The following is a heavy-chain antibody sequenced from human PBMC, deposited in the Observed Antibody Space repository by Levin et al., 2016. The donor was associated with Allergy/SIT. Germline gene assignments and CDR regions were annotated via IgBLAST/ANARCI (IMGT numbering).Heavy chain of an antibody. CDR1: GASISSGDFY. CDR2: INHNGLT. Sequence: SETLSLTCSVSGASISSGDFYWSWIRQTPEKGLEWIGYINHNGLTYYTSSLKSRVSISVDTSKNQFFLNLNSVSAADTAVYFCARVATWFAGPLSEGWRFDSWGQGTLVAVSS. CDR3: ARVATWFAGPLSEGWRFDS. V-gene: IGHV4-30-4*01. J-gene: IGHJ4*02. D-gene: IGHD3-10*01.